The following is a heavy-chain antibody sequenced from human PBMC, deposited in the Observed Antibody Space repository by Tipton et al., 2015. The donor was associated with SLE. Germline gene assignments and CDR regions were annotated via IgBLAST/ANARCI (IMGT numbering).Heavy chain of an antibody. D-gene: IGHD2-8*02. V-gene: IGHV4-39*07. CDR3: ARLGYCTGGVCYSHYYYGMDV. Sequence: TLSLTCTVSGGSISSSSYYWGWIRQPPGRGLEWIGNIYYSGSTYYNPSLKSRVTMSIDTPENQFSLRLTSVTAADTAVYYCARLGYCTGGVCYSHYYYGMDVWGQGTTVTVSS. CDR1: GGSISSSSYY. J-gene: IGHJ6*02. CDR2: IYYSGST.